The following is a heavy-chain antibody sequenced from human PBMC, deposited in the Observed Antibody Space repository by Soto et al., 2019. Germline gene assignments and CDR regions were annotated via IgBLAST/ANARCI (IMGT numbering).Heavy chain of an antibody. CDR3: ARTSGYSGYDSNWFDP. CDR2: ISAYNGNT. Sequence: QVQLVQSGAEVKKRGASVKVSCKASGYTITSYGSSWVRQAPEQGLEWMGWISAYNGNTNYAQKLQGRVTMTTDTSTSTAYMELRSLRSDDTAVYYCARTSGYSGYDSNWFDPWGQGTLVTVSS. CDR1: GYTITSYG. D-gene: IGHD5-12*01. V-gene: IGHV1-18*01. J-gene: IGHJ5*02.